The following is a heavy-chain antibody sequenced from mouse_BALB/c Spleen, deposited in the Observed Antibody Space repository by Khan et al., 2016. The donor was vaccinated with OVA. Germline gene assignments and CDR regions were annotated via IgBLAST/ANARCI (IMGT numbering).Heavy chain of an antibody. CDR2: INSGGAYI. V-gene: IGHV5-6*01. J-gene: IGHJ4*01. CDR3: VRLPDSYYALDY. Sequence: EVELVESGGDLVKPGGSLKLSCAASGFSFSTSGMSWVRQTPDKRLEWVATINSGGAYIYYSDSVKGRFTLSSDNAKNTLYLQMSSLKSEDSAMFYCVRLPDSYYALDYWGQGTSVTVSS. CDR1: GFSFSTSG.